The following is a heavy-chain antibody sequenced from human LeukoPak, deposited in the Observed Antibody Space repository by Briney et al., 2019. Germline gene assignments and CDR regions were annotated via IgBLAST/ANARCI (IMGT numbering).Heavy chain of an antibody. J-gene: IGHJ5*02. CDR1: GGSISSYY. CDR2: IYTSGST. Sequence: SETLSLTCTVSGGSISSYYWSWIRQPAGKGLEWIGRIYTSGSTNYNPSLKSRVTMSVDTSKNQFSLKLSSVTAADTAVYYCARDRCSSTSCYKGNWFDPWGQGTLVTVSS. D-gene: IGHD2-2*02. V-gene: IGHV4-4*07. CDR3: ARDRCSSTSCYKGNWFDP.